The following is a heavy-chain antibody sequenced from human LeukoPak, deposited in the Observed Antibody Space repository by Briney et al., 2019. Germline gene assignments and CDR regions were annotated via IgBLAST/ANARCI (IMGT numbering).Heavy chain of an antibody. Sequence: ASVKVSCKASVYTFIGYYMHWVRQAPGQGLEWMGWINPNSGGTDYSQKFQGRVTMTRDTSISTVYMELSRLRSDDTAVYYCARPYSSRWDNWFDPWGQGTLVTVSS. J-gene: IGHJ5*02. D-gene: IGHD2-2*01. CDR3: ARPYSSRWDNWFDP. V-gene: IGHV1-2*02. CDR2: INPNSGGT. CDR1: VYTFIGYY.